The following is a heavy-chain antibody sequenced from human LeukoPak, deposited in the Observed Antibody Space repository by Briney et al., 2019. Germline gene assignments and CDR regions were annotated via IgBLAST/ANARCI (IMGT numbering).Heavy chain of an antibody. CDR3: ARDCSGSSCYWIH. CDR2: ISDYNGNT. D-gene: IGHD2-15*01. CDR1: GYTFSSYG. V-gene: IGHV1-18*01. J-gene: IGHJ4*02. Sequence: GASLKVSCKASGYTFSSYGISWVRQAPGQGLEWLGDISDYNGNTNYAQKVQGRITMTTDISTSTAYMEMRSLRSDDTAVYYCARDCSGSSCYWIHWGQGTLVTVSS.